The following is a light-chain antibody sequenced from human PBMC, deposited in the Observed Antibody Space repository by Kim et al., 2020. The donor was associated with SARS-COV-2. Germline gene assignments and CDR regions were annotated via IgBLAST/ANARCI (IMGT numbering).Light chain of an antibody. V-gene: IGLV2-8*01. CDR1: RSDVGGCNY. CDR3: SSYGGSDIVV. Sequence: GQSATISRPGSRSDVGGCNYVSWYQQQPGKAPTHMIYDVSKRPSGVPDLFSGSKSGNTASLPVSGLQAEDEADYYCSSYGGSDIVVVGGGTQLTGL. J-gene: IGLJ2*01. CDR2: DVS.